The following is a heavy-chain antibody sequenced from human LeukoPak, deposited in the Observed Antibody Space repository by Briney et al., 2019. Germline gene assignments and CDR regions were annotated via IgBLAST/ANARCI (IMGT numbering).Heavy chain of an antibody. CDR2: INPKSGGT. Sequence: ASVKVSCKASGYTFTGYYMHWVRQAPGQGLGWLGWINPKSGGTNYAQKFQGRVTMTRDTSISTAYMELSRLRSDDTAVYYCARVRSQWLSDYWGQGTLVTVSS. J-gene: IGHJ4*02. CDR1: GYTFTGYY. D-gene: IGHD6-19*01. CDR3: ARVRSQWLSDY. V-gene: IGHV1-2*02.